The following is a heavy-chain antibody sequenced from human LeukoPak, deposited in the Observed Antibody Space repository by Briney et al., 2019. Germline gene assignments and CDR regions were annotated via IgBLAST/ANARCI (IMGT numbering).Heavy chain of an antibody. CDR2: IYYGGST. Sequence: SETLSLTCTVSGDSISSYYWSWVRQPPGKGLEWIAYIYYGGSTNHNPSLKSRVTLSVDTSKNQFSLRLSSLTAADTAVYYCARHYSSSWSGPYWYFDLWGRGTLVTVSS. V-gene: IGHV4-59*08. CDR1: GDSISSYY. D-gene: IGHD6-13*01. CDR3: ARHYSSSWSGPYWYFDL. J-gene: IGHJ2*01.